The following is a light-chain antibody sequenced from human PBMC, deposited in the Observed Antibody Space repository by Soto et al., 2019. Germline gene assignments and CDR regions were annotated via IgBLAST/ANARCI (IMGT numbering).Light chain of an antibody. CDR1: QSVSSD. V-gene: IGKV3-15*01. CDR3: QQYGRSPTT. Sequence: EIVITQSPATLSVSPGQRATLSCRASQSVSSDLAWYQQRPGQTPRLLIYGASTRAATIPARFSGSGSGTDFTLTISRLEPEDFAVYYCQQYGRSPTTFGQGTKVDI. J-gene: IGKJ1*01. CDR2: GAS.